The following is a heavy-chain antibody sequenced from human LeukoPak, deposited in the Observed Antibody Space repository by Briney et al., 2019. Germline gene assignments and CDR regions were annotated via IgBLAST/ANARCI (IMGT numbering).Heavy chain of an antibody. CDR1: GYTFTSYY. CDR2: INPSGGST. J-gene: IGHJ4*02. Sequence: ASVKVSCKASGYTFTSYYMHWVRQAPGQGLEWMGIINPSGGSTSYAQKFQGRVTMTRDMSTSTVYMELSSLRSEDTAVYYCARGDLIIVRYSYGYFARFDYWGQGTLVTVSS. V-gene: IGHV1-46*01. CDR3: ARGDLIIVRYSYGYFARFDY. D-gene: IGHD5-18*01.